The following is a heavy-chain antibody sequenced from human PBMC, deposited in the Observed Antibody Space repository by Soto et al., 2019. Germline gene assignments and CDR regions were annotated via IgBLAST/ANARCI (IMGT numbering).Heavy chain of an antibody. J-gene: IGHJ5*02. V-gene: IGHV1-46*01. CDR1: GYTFTSYY. CDR3: ASVLPPGNWFDP. Sequence: GASVKVSCKASGYTFTSYYMHWVRQAPGQGLEWMGIINPSGGSTSYAQKFQGRVTMTRDTSTSTVYTELSSLRSEDTAVYYCASVLPPGNWFDPWGQGTLVTVSS. CDR2: INPSGGST. D-gene: IGHD2-8*02.